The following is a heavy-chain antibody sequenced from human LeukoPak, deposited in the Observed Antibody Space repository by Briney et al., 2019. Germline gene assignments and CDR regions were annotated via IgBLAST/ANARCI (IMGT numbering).Heavy chain of an antibody. V-gene: IGHV1-18*01. CDR2: ISAYNGNT. CDR3: ARDGGPSYWYFDL. CDR1: GYTFTSYG. D-gene: IGHD2-15*01. J-gene: IGHJ2*01. Sequence: ASVKVSCKASGYTFTSYGISWVRQAPGQGLEWMGWISAYNGNTNYAQKFQGRVTMTRDTSTSTVYMELSSLRSEDTAVYYCARDGGPSYWYFDLWGRGTLVTVSS.